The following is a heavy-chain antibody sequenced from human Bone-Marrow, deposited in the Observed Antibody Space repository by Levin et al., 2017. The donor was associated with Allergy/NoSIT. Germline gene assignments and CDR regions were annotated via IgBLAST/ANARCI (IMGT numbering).Heavy chain of an antibody. CDR1: GITFSNAW. D-gene: IGHD6-13*01. CDR3: TTYSSSWYYFDY. CDR2: IKSKADGGTT. V-gene: IGHV3-15*01. J-gene: IGHJ4*02. Sequence: ETLSLTCAASGITFSNAWMSWARQAPGKGLEWVGRIKSKADGGTTEYAAPVKGRFTISRDDSKNTLYLQMNSLKTEDTAVYFCTTYSSSWYYFDYWGQGTLVTVSS.